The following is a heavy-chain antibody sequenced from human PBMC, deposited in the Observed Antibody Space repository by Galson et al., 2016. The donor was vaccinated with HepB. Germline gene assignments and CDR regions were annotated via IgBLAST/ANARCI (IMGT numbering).Heavy chain of an antibody. CDR2: IRSKANSYAT. D-gene: IGHD2-15*01. J-gene: IGHJ3*02. CDR3: TTGEAIVGAAYMRDAFDI. V-gene: IGHV3-73*01. CDR1: GFTFSDSA. Sequence: SLRLSCAASGFTFSDSAMHWVRQASGKGLEWVGRIRSKANSYATAYGASVKGRFTISRDDSENTAYLQMNILKAEDTAVYYCTTGEAIVGAAYMRDAFDIWGPGTMVTVSS.